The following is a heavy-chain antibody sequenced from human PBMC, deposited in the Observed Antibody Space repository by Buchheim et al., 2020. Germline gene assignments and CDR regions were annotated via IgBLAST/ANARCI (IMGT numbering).Heavy chain of an antibody. J-gene: IGHJ6*04. CDR3: AREEGGKYCSSTSGYRHGMDV. V-gene: IGHV4-31*03. CDR2: IYYSGST. Sequence: QVQLQESGPGLVKPSQTLSLTCTVSGGSISSGGYYWSWIRQHPGKGLEWIGYIYYSGSTYYNPSLKSRVTISVHTSKNQFSLKLSSGTAADTAVYYCAREEGGKYCSSTSGYRHGMDVWGKGTT. D-gene: IGHD2-2*02. CDR1: GGSISSGGYY.